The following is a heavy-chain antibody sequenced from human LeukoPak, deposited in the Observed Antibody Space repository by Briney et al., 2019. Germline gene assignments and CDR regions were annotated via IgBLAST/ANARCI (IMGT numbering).Heavy chain of an antibody. CDR1: GFNFSSYA. CDR2: ISSNGGST. Sequence: GGSLRLSCAASGFNFSSYAMHWVRQAPGKGLEYVSAISSNGGSTYYANSVKGRFTISRDNSKNTLYLQMGSLRAEDMAVYYCASDTGGDMYWGQGTLVTVSS. CDR3: ASDTGGDMY. D-gene: IGHD2-15*01. V-gene: IGHV3-64*01. J-gene: IGHJ4*02.